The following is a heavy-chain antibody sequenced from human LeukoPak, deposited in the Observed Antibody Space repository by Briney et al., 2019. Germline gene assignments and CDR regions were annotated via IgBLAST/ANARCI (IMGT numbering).Heavy chain of an antibody. CDR3: ARVRSGSYHFDY. J-gene: IGHJ4*02. CDR1: RYTFTSYG. D-gene: IGHD3-10*01. V-gene: IGHV1-18*01. CDR2: ISAYNGNT. Sequence: SVKVSCKASRYTFTSYGISGVRQAPGQGREGMGWISAYNGNTNYAQKLQGRVTMTTDTSTSTAYMELRSLRSDDTAVYYCARVRSGSYHFDYWGQRTLVTVSS.